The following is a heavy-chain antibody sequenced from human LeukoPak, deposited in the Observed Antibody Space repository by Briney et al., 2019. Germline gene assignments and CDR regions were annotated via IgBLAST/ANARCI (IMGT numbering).Heavy chain of an antibody. CDR2: ISGISNDI. J-gene: IGHJ5*02. V-gene: IGHV3-21*01. CDR3: ARGTLFDP. CDR1: GFTSMTYS. Sequence: PGGSLRLSCAASGFTSMTYSMNWVRQAPGKGLEWVSSISGISNDIHYEDSVKGRFTISRDNTKNSLYLHMHSLRAEDTAVYYCARGTLFDPWGQGTLVTVSS.